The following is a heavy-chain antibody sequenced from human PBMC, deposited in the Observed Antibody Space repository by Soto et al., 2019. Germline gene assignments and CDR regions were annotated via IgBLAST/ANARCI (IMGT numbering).Heavy chain of an antibody. V-gene: IGHV1-18*01. CDR2: ISAYNGNT. CDR3: ARDRTIFGVVKEYYYYYMDV. Sequence: ASVKVSCKASGYTFTSYGISWVRQAPGQGLEWMGWISAYNGNTNYAQKLQGRVTMTTDTSTSTAYMELRSLRSDDTAVYYCARDRTIFGVVKEYYYYYMDVWGKGTTVTVSS. CDR1: GYTFTSYG. D-gene: IGHD3-3*01. J-gene: IGHJ6*03.